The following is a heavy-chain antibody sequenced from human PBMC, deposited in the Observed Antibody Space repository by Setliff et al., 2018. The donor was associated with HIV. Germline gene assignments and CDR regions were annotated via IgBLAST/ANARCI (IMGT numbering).Heavy chain of an antibody. J-gene: IGHJ4*02. V-gene: IGHV3-15*01. Sequence: GGSLRLSCAASGFFFKNAWMTWVRQAPGKGLEWVGHIKSKTDGGTAEYAAPMKDRFTLSRDDSKSTLFLEISSLRTEDTAVYYCTTAGQGTLDFDYWGQGTLVTVSS. D-gene: IGHD1-1*01. CDR2: IKSKTDGGTA. CDR1: GFFFKNAW. CDR3: TTAGQGTLDFDY.